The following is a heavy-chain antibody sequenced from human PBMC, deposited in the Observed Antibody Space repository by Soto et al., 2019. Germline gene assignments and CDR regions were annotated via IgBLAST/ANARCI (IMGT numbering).Heavy chain of an antibody. CDR3: ANGSIEYSDAVDS. CDR1: GFSFSSYA. J-gene: IGHJ4*02. Sequence: VQLLESGGGLVQPGGSLRLSCAASGFSFSSYAMVWVRQAPGKGLEWVSVISARGGSSYFADSVKGRFNISRDNSKNVLPMEMNSLRAEDTAIYFGANGSIEYSDAVDSWGQGTLVIVSS. CDR2: ISARGGSS. V-gene: IGHV3-23*01. D-gene: IGHD5-12*01.